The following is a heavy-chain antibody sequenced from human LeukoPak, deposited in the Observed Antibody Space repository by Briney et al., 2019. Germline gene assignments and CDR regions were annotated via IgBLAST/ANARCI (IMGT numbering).Heavy chain of an antibody. CDR3: AKDLGGSYYYAFDI. Sequence: PGGSLSLSCAASRFTFDDYVMHSVRQAAGKDLEGVSGISWNSGIIAYADSSKGRFTISRDNAKNSLYLQMNSLRAEDTALYYCAKDLGGSYYYAFDIWGQGTMVTVSS. D-gene: IGHD1-26*01. CDR1: RFTFDDYV. J-gene: IGHJ3*02. V-gene: IGHV3-9*01. CDR2: ISWNSGII.